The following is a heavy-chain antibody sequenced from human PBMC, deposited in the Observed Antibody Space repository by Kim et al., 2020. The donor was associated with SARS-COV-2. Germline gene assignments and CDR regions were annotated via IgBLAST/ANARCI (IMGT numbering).Heavy chain of an antibody. Sequence: SETLSLTCAVYGGSFSGFYWSWIRQPPGRGLEWIGEINHSGRTNYNPSLKSRLTISVDTSKNHFSLKLTSVTAADTAVYYCARSLSYTSGLGCHYCDLWG. V-gene: IGHV4-34*01. CDR1: GGSFSGFY. D-gene: IGHD3-10*01. CDR2: INHSGRT. CDR3: ARSLSYTSGLGCHYCDL. J-gene: IGHJ2*01.